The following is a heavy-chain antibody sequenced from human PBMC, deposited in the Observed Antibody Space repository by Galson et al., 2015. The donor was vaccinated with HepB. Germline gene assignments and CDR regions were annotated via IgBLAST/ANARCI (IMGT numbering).Heavy chain of an antibody. J-gene: IGHJ4*02. V-gene: IGHV1-69*13. CDR2: IIPIFGTA. Sequence: SVKVSCKASGGTFSSYAISWVRQAPGQGLEWMGGIIPIFGTANYAQKFQGRVTITADESTSTAYMELSSLRSEDTAVYYCARGGGVVVTTPFPNYFDYWGQGTLVTVSS. CDR3: ARGGGVVVTTPFPNYFDY. D-gene: IGHD2-21*02. CDR1: GGTFSSYA.